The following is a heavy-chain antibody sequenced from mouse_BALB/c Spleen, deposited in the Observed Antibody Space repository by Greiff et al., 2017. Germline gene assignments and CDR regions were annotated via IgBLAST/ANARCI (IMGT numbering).Heavy chain of an antibody. Sequence: EVQVVESGGGLVQPGGSLRLSCATSGFTFTDYYMCWVRQPPGKALEWLGFIRNKANGYTTEYSVSVKGQFTIARDHSHSVLYHQMNTLRAEDGATYYRARDGDGSPNYYAMDYWGQGTSVTVSS. CDR2: IRNKANGYTT. D-gene: IGHD1-1*02. V-gene: IGHV7-3*02. CDR1: GFTFTDYY. J-gene: IGHJ4*01. CDR3: ARDGDGSPNYYAMDY.